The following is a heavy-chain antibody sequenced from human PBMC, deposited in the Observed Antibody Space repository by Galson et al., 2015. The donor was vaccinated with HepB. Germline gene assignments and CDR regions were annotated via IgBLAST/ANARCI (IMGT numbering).Heavy chain of an antibody. Sequence: SLRLSCAVSGFSFSSYAMSWVRQAPGKGLEWVSAISNSGGSTFYADSVKGRFTISRDNSKNTLYVQMNSLRAEDTAVYYCAKGMGYFDYWGQGTPVTASS. J-gene: IGHJ4*02. V-gene: IGHV3-23*01. CDR2: ISNSGGST. CDR1: GFSFSSYA. D-gene: IGHD2-8*01. CDR3: AKGMGYFDY.